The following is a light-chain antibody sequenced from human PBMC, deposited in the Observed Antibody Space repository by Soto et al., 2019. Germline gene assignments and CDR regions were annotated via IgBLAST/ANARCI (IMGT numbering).Light chain of an antibody. CDR3: CSAGNSPSAVV. CDR1: SSDVGNYNL. Sequence: QSALTQPASVSGSPGQSITISCTGTSSDVGNYNLVSWYQHHPGTAPKLMIYEVSKRPSGVSNRFSGSKSGNTASLTISGLLAEDEADYYCCSAGNSPSAVVFGGGTKLTV. CDR2: EVS. V-gene: IGLV2-23*02. J-gene: IGLJ2*01.